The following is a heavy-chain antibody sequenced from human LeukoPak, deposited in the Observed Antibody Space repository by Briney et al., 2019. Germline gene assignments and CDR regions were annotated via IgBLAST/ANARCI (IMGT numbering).Heavy chain of an antibody. CDR1: GGSISSSSYY. D-gene: IGHD3-22*01. V-gene: IGHV4-39*07. CDR2: IYYSGST. CDR3: ARDYYDSSGYRYFDY. Sequence: SETLSLTCTVSGGSISSSSYYWGWIRQPPGKGLEWIGSIYYSGSTYYNPPLKSRVTISVDTSKNQFSLKLSSVTAADTAVYYCARDYYDSSGYRYFDYWGQGTLVTVSS. J-gene: IGHJ4*02.